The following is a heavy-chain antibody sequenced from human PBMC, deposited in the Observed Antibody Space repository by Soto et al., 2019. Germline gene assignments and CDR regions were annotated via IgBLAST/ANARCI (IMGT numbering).Heavy chain of an antibody. CDR3: ARGPGYCSGGSCYGYRFDY. V-gene: IGHV3-7*01. J-gene: IGHJ4*02. CDR1: GFTISSYW. Sequence: GGPLRLSCAATGFTISSYWMSWARQAPGKGLEWVANIKQDGSEKYYVDSVKGRFTISRDNAKNSLYLQMNSLRAEDTAVYYCARGPGYCSGGSCYGYRFDYWGQGT. CDR2: IKQDGSEK. D-gene: IGHD2-15*01.